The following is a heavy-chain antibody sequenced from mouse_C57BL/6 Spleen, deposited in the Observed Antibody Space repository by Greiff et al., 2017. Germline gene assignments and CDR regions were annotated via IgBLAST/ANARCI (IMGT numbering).Heavy chain of an antibody. CDR1: GYTFTSYW. CDR3: AREGPYYYCSSLCDY. J-gene: IGHJ2*01. V-gene: IGHV1-55*01. CDR2: IYPGSGST. D-gene: IGHD1-1*01. Sequence: QVQLQQPGAELVKPGASVTMSCTASGYTFTSYWITWVKQRSGQGLEWIGEIYPGSGSTNYNEKFKSKATLTVDTSSSTAYMQLSSLTSEYAAVYSCAREGPYYYCSSLCDYWGQGTTLTVSS.